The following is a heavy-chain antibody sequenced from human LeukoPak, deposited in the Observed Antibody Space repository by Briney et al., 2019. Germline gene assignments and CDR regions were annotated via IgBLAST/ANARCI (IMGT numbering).Heavy chain of an antibody. CDR1: GFTVSSNY. J-gene: IGHJ4*02. Sequence: PGGSLRLSCAASGFTVSSNYMSWVHQAPGKGLEWVSVIYSGGSTYYADSVKGRFTISRDNSKNTLYLQMNSLRAEDTAVYYCARDDGYCSGGSCYYFDYWGQGTLVTVSS. CDR2: IYSGGST. V-gene: IGHV3-53*01. D-gene: IGHD2-15*01. CDR3: ARDDGYCSGGSCYYFDY.